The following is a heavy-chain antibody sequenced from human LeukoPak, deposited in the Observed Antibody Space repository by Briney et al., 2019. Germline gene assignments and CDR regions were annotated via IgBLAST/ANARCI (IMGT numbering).Heavy chain of an antibody. CDR2: INHSGST. J-gene: IGHJ4*02. CDR3: AREGITYYYDSSGYYPY. Sequence: SETLSLTCAVYGGSFSGYYWSWIRQPPGKGLEWIGEINHSGSTNYNPSLKSRVTISVGTSKNQFSLKLSSVTAADTAVYYCAREGITYYYDSSGYYPYWGQETLVTVSS. CDR1: GGSFSGYY. D-gene: IGHD3-22*01. V-gene: IGHV4-34*01.